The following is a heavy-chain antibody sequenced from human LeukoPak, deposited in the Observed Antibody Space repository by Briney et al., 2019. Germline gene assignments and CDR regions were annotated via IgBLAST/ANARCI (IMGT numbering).Heavy chain of an antibody. V-gene: IGHV1-18*01. CDR2: ISAYNGNT. CDR3: ARDLDGGGYYYDSSGPAPGDY. CDR1: GYTFTSYG. D-gene: IGHD3-22*01. J-gene: IGHJ4*02. Sequence: ASVKVSCKASGYTFTSYGISWVRQAPGQGLEWMGWISAYNGNTNYAQKRQGRVTMTTDTSTSTAYMELRSLRSDDTAVYYCARDLDGGGYYYDSSGPAPGDYWGQGTLVTVSS.